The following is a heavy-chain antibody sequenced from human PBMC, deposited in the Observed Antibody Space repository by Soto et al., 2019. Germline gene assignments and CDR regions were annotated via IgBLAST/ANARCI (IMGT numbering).Heavy chain of an antibody. J-gene: IGHJ4*02. Sequence: EVQLVESGGGLVQPGGSLSLSCEVSGFTLSDHYMEWVRQAPGKGLEWVGRSRNKAHTYSPEYAASVNGRFTISRDDSKNSMYLQMNSLKAEDKAVYYCVRGCRGFDSWGQGTLVTVSS. D-gene: IGHD3-10*01. CDR1: GFTLSDHY. CDR2: SRNKAHTYSP. V-gene: IGHV3-72*01. CDR3: VRGCRGFDS.